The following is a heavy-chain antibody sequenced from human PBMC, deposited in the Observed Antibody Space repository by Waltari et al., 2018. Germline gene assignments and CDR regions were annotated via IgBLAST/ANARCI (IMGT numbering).Heavy chain of an antibody. CDR2: IIPTFGTR. CDR3: ASGPPYYYDRGGYLYS. Sequence: QVQLVQSGAEVKKPGSSVKVSCKASGGTFSSYAITWVRQAPGQGLVWMGGIIPTFGTRNYAQKLQGRVTITADESTSTAYMELSSLTSEDTAVYYCASGPPYYYDRGGYLYSWGQGTLVIVSS. CDR1: GGTFSSYA. J-gene: IGHJ4*02. D-gene: IGHD3-22*01. V-gene: IGHV1-69*01.